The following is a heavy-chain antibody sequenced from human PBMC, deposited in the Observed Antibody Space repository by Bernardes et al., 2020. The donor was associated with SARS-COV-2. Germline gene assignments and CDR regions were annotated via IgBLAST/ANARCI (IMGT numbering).Heavy chain of an antibody. CDR3: ARVGPGSARDAEYFQH. Sequence: GGSLRLSCAASGFTFSSYTMNWVRQAPGKGLEWISSISTSSSNISYSDSVRGRFTISRDNAKNSLYLQMNSLRPEDTAVYYCARVGPGSARDAEYFQHWGQGTLVTVSS. D-gene: IGHD2-21*02. CDR1: GFTFSSYT. V-gene: IGHV3-21*03. J-gene: IGHJ1*01. CDR2: ISTSSSNI.